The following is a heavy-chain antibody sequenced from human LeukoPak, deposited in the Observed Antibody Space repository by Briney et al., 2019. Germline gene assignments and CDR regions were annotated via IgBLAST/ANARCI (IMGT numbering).Heavy chain of an antibody. CDR3: ARDERYDSSGYPFDY. V-gene: IGHV1-2*02. CDR1: GYTSTGYY. CDR2: INPNSGGT. Sequence: ASVKVSCKASGYTSTGYYMHWVRQAPGQGLEWMGWINPNSGGTNYAQKLQGRVTMTRDASISTAYMELSRLRSDDTAVYYCARDERYDSSGYPFDYWGQGTLVTVSS. D-gene: IGHD3-22*01. J-gene: IGHJ4*02.